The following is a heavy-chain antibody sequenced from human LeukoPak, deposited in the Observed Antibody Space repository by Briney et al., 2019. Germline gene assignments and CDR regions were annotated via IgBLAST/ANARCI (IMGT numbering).Heavy chain of an antibody. V-gene: IGHV1-18*01. J-gene: IGHJ4*02. CDR2: ISAYNGNT. D-gene: IGHD3-9*01. Sequence: ASVKVSCKASGYTFTSYGISWVRQAPGQGLEWMGWISAYNGNTNYAQKLQGRVTMTTDTSTSTAYMELRSLRSDDTAVYYCARDYYDILTGYSPNYFDYWGQGTLVTVSS. CDR1: GYTFTSYG. CDR3: ARDYYDILTGYSPNYFDY.